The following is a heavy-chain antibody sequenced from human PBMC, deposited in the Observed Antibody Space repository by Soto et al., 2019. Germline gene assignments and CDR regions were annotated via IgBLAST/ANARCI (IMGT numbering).Heavy chain of an antibody. CDR1: GFTFSSYS. J-gene: IGHJ6*02. CDR2: ISYDGINK. D-gene: IGHD1-26*01. Sequence: GGSLRLSCAASGFTFSSYSMHWVRQAPGKGLEWVAVISYDGINKYYADSVKGRFTISRDNSKNTLYLQMNSLRAEDTAVYYCSRDLVGATGTRTYYSYGMDVWGQGTTVTVSS. V-gene: IGHV3-30-3*01. CDR3: SRDLVGATGTRTYYSYGMDV.